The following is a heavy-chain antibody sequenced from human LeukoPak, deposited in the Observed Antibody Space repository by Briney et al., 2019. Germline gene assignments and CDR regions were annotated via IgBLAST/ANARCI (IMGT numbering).Heavy chain of an antibody. J-gene: IGHJ5*02. V-gene: IGHV3-21*01. CDR3: ARDPDFEFDP. D-gene: IGHD3-3*01. CDR2: ISSSSSYI. CDR1: GFTFSSYS. Sequence: PGGSLRLSCAASGFTFSSYSMNWVRQAPGKGLEWVSSISSSSSYIYYADSVKGRFTISRDNAKNSLHLQMNSLRAEDTAVYYCARDPDFEFDPWGQGTLVTVSS.